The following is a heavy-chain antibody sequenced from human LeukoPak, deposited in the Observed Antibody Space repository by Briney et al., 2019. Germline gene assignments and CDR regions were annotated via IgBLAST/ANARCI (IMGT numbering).Heavy chain of an antibody. CDR1: GGTFSSYA. CDR2: IIPIVGTA. D-gene: IGHD5-12*01. V-gene: IGHV1-69*13. CDR3: ASGGYSGYEWDYYFDY. Sequence: ASVKVSCKASGGTFSSYAISWVRQAPGQGLEWMGGIIPIVGTANYAQKFQGRVTITADESTSTAYMELSSLRSEDTAVYYCASGGYSGYEWDYYFDYWGQGTLVTVSS. J-gene: IGHJ4*02.